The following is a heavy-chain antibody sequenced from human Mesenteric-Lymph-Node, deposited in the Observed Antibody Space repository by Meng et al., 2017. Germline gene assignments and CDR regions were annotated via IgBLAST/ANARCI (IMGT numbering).Heavy chain of an antibody. V-gene: IGHV1-18*01. CDR2: ISAYNGNR. CDR1: GYTFTDFG. D-gene: IGHD6-19*01. CDR3: TRDLGGVPGSFFDF. Sequence: QVQLVQSGPEVKKPGASLKVSCKASGYTFTDFGISWVRQAPGQGIEWMGGISAYNGNRDYAQKFQGRVTMTTDTATSTTYLEMRNLGSDDTAVFYCTRDLGGVPGSFFDFWGQGTLVTVSS. J-gene: IGHJ4*02.